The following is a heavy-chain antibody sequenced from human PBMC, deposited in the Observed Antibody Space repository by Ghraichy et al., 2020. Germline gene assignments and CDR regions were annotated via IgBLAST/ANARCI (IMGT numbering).Heavy chain of an antibody. CDR2: IYSAGYA. V-gene: IGHV3-53*01. CDR3: ARGPLGYFDL. J-gene: IGHJ2*01. CDR1: GFTVSSKY. Sequence: LSLTCAASGFTVSSKYMSWVRQAPGKGLEWVSVIYSAGYAYYADSVKGRFTLSRDNSKNRLILQMNSLRAEDTAVYYCARGPLGYFDLWGRGTLVTVSS.